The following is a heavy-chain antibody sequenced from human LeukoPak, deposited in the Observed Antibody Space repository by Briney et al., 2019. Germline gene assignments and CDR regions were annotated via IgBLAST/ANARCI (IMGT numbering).Heavy chain of an antibody. Sequence: PGGSXRLSCTASGFIVSTNYMSWVRQXPGKGLEWVSVLYSGGTTFYADSVKGRFTISRDNSNNTLYLQMNSLRAEDTAVYYCARGGGWYPHDAFDIWGQGAMVTVSS. J-gene: IGHJ3*02. CDR2: LYSGGTT. CDR1: GFIVSTNY. CDR3: ARGGGWYPHDAFDI. V-gene: IGHV3-66*01. D-gene: IGHD6-19*01.